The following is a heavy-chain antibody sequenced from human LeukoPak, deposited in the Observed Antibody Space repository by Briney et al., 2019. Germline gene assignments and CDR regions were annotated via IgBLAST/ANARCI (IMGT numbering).Heavy chain of an antibody. D-gene: IGHD5-24*01. J-gene: IGHJ4*02. CDR2: VSITGRNT. CDR3: AGKPRDGYNDGRFDF. Sequence: GGSLRLFCAASGFTFSTYEMNWVRQAPGKGLEWVLYVSITGRNTKYADSVQGRFTMSRDNAKNSVFLQVNSLRADDTAVYYCAGKPRDGYNDGRFDFWGQGTLVTVSS. CDR1: GFTFSTYE. V-gene: IGHV3-48*03.